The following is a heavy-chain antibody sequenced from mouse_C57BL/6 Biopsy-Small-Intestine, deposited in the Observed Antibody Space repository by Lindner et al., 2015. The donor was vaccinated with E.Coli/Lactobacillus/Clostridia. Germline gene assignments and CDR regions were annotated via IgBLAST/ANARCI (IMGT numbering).Heavy chain of an antibody. CDR1: GYTFTDYN. CDR3: ARYGSSYWRYFDV. CDR2: INPNYGTT. D-gene: IGHD1-1*01. J-gene: IGHJ1*03. Sequence: VQLQESGPELVKLGASVKIPCKASGYTFTDYNMNWVKQSNGKSLEWIGVINPNYGTTSYNQKFKGKATLTVDQSSSTAYMQLNGLTSEDSAVYYCARYGSSYWRYFDVWGTGTTVTVSS. V-gene: IGHV1-39*01.